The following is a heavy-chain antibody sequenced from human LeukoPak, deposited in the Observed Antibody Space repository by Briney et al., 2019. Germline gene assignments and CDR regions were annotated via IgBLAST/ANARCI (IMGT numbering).Heavy chain of an antibody. CDR3: VRLDDSNSRRPENDAFDM. CDR2: IYSGGDT. J-gene: IGHJ3*02. V-gene: IGHV3-66*02. D-gene: IGHD6-6*01. CDR1: GFTVKSNY. Sequence: GGSLRLSCAVSGFTVKSNYMSWARQAPGKGPEWVSVIYSGGDTYYADSLKDRLTISRDNYKNTLYLQMNNLRPDDTTACYCVRLDDSNSRRPENDAFDMWGEGTMVTVSS.